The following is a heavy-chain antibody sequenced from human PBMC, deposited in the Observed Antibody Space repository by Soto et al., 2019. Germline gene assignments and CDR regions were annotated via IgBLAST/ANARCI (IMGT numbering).Heavy chain of an antibody. D-gene: IGHD3-9*01. J-gene: IGHJ4*02. CDR2: IYRSGSA. CDR1: GFTVSSDY. Sequence: GGSLRLSCAASGFTVSSDYMTWVRQAPGKGLEWVSDIYRSGSAYYADSVKGRFTISRDNSKNTLYLQMNNLRAEDTAVYYCASVLTGLNYWGQGTLVNVSS. V-gene: IGHV3-66*01. CDR3: ASVLTGLNY.